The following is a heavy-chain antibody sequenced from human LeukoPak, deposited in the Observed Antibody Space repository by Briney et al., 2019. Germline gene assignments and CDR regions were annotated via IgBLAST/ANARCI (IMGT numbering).Heavy chain of an antibody. CDR1: GFTFSSYG. CDR2: IWYDGSNK. CDR3: ARDPLNFDSSGYIRYYFDY. V-gene: IGHV3-33*01. Sequence: GGPLRLSCAASGFTFSSYGMHWVRQAPGKGPEWVAVIWYDGSNKYYADSVKGRFTISRDNSKNTLYLQMDSLRAEDTAVYCCARDPLNFDSSGYIRYYFDYWGQGTLVTVSS. J-gene: IGHJ4*02. D-gene: IGHD3-22*01.